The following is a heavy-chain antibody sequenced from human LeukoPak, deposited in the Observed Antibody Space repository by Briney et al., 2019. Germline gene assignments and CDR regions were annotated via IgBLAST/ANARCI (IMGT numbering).Heavy chain of an antibody. V-gene: IGHV3-23*01. Sequence: GRSLRLSCAASGFIFNNYGLIWVRQAPGKGLQWVSAISNDGGGTTYADFVKGRFTISRDNSKNTLFLQMSSLRAEDTALYYCAKGGSGYFADLWGQGTLVTVSS. CDR1: GFIFNNYG. CDR3: AKGGSGYFADL. D-gene: IGHD3-22*01. J-gene: IGHJ5*02. CDR2: ISNDGGGT.